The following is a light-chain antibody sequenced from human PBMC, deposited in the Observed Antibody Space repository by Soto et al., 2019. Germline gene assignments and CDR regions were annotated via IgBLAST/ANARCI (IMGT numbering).Light chain of an antibody. Sequence: EIVLTQSPGTLSLSPGERATLSCRASQSVSSSYLAWYQQKPGQAPRLLIYGASSRATGIPDRFSGSGSGKDFTLTISRLELEDFAVYYCQQYGSSPLWTFGQGTKVDIK. CDR3: QQYGSSPLWT. J-gene: IGKJ1*01. CDR2: GAS. V-gene: IGKV3-20*01. CDR1: QSVSSSY.